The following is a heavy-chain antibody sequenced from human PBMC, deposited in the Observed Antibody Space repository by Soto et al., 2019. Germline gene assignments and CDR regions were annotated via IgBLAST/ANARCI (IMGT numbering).Heavy chain of an antibody. Sequence: GGSLRLSCAASGFTFSSYGMHWVRQAPGKGLEWVAVISYDGSNKYYADSVKGRFTISRDNSKNTLYLQMNSLRAEDTAVYYCAKDPVGHQYYYDSSPLIFQHWGQGTLVTVSS. CDR2: ISYDGSNK. J-gene: IGHJ1*01. CDR1: GFTFSSYG. D-gene: IGHD3-22*01. CDR3: AKDPVGHQYYYDSSPLIFQH. V-gene: IGHV3-30*18.